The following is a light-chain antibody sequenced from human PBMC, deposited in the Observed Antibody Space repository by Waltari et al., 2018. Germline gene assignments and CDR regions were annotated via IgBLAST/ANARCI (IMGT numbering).Light chain of an antibody. CDR3: STYSTTNTLVV. J-gene: IGLJ2*01. CDR2: DVS. CDR1: SSDVGGYNY. Sequence: QSALTQPASVSGSPGQSITISCTGTSSDVGGYNYVSWYQHHPDKAPKLIISDVSNRPAGVSSRFSGSKSGNTASLTISGLQAEDEANYYCSTYSTTNTLVVLGGGTKLTVL. V-gene: IGLV2-14*03.